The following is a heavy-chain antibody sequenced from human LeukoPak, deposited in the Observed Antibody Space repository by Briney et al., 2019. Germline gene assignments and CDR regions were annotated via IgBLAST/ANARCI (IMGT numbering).Heavy chain of an antibody. Sequence: PGGALRLSCAASGFTFSSYRMNWVRQAPGKGLEWGSSISSSSTYIYYAESVKGQFTISRDNAKHSLYLQMSTLRAEDTAVYYCARDRGGIFDYWGQGTLVTVSS. J-gene: IGHJ4*02. V-gene: IGHV3-21*01. D-gene: IGHD1-26*01. CDR2: ISSSSTYI. CDR3: ARDRGGIFDY. CDR1: GFTFSSYR.